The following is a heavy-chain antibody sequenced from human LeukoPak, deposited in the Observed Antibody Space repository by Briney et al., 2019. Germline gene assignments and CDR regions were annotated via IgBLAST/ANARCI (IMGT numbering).Heavy chain of an antibody. CDR3: AKGGRYFDWSTGDY. J-gene: IGHJ4*02. D-gene: IGHD3-9*01. Sequence: GRSLRLSCAASGFTFSSYGMHWVRQAPGKGLEWVAVIWYDGSNKYYADSVKGRFTISRDNSKNTLYLQMNSLRAEDTAVNYCAKGGRYFDWSTGDYWGQGTLVTVSS. CDR2: IWYDGSNK. CDR1: GFTFSSYG. V-gene: IGHV3-33*06.